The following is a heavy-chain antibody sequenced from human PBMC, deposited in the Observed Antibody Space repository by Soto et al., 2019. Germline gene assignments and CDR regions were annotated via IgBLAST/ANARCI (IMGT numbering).Heavy chain of an antibody. J-gene: IGHJ4*02. Sequence: SETLSLTCTVSGGSISSGGYYWSWIRQHPGKGLKWIGYIYYSGSTYYNPSLKSRVTISVDTSKNQFSLKLSSVTAADTAVYYCARVDTKGLREWYYFDYWAQGTLVTFSS. CDR2: IYYSGST. CDR1: GGSISSGGYY. CDR3: ARVDTKGLREWYYFDY. D-gene: IGHD2-8*01. V-gene: IGHV4-31*03.